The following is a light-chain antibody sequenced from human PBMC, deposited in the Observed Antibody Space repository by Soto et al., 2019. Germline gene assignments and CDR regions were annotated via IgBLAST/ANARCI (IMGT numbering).Light chain of an antibody. Sequence: QSALTQPRSVSRSPGQSVTLSLPGTNRDVWGYKYVSWYQQHPGKAPKLMIYDVSKRPSGVPDRFSGSKSGNTASLTISGLQAEDEADYYCCSYAGSYTSYVFGTGTKVTVL. J-gene: IGLJ1*01. CDR1: NRDVWGYKY. CDR2: DVS. V-gene: IGLV2-11*02. CDR3: CSYAGSYTSYV.